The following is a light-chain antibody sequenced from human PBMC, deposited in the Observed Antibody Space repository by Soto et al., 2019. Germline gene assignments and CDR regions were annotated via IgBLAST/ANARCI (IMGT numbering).Light chain of an antibody. CDR3: QQYGSSPLT. J-gene: IGKJ4*01. V-gene: IGKV3-20*01. CDR1: QSFRGSY. Sequence: EIVLTQSPGTLSLSPGERATLSCRASQSFRGSYLAWYQQKPGQAPRLLIYGASSRATGIPDRFSGSGSGTDFTLTISRLEPEDFAVYYCQQYGSSPLTFGGGTKVEIK. CDR2: GAS.